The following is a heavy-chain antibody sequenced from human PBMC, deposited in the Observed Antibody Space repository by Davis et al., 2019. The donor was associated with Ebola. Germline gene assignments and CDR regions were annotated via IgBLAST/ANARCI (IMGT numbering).Heavy chain of an antibody. CDR3: ARDSPKLFPGYSGQGFYMDV. Sequence: SVKVSCKASGGTFSSYAISWVRQAPGQGLEWMGGIIPIFGTANYAQKFQGRVTITADESTSTAYMKLSSLRSEDTAVYYCARDSPKLFPGYSGQGFYMDVWGKGTTVTVSS. J-gene: IGHJ6*03. V-gene: IGHV1-69*13. CDR1: GGTFSSYA. D-gene: IGHD5-12*01. CDR2: IIPIFGTA.